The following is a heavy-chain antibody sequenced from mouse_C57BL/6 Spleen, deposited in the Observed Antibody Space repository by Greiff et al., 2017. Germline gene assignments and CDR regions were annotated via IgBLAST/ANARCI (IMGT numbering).Heavy chain of an antibody. CDR3: ASAPYYFDY. V-gene: IGHV1-82*01. J-gene: IGHJ2*01. CDR2: IYPGDGDT. CDR1: GYAFSSSW. Sequence: VQLVESGPELVKPGASVKISCKASGYAFSSSWMNWVKQRPGKGLEWIGRIYPGDGDTNYNGKFKGKATLTADKSSSTAYMQLSSLTSEDSAVYFCASAPYYFDYWGQGTTLTVSS.